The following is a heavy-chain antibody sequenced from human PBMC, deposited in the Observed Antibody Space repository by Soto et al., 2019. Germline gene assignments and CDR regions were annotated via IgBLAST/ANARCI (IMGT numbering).Heavy chain of an antibody. CDR2: IYYSGST. Sequence: SETLSLTCSVSGGSISSYYWSWIRQPPGKGLEWIGYIYYSGSTNYNPSLKSRVTISVDTSKNQFSLKLSSVTAADTAVYYCARGTWNYGFRVFDPWGQGTLVTVSS. CDR1: GGSISSYY. V-gene: IGHV4-59*01. J-gene: IGHJ5*02. D-gene: IGHD1-7*01. CDR3: ARGTWNYGFRVFDP.